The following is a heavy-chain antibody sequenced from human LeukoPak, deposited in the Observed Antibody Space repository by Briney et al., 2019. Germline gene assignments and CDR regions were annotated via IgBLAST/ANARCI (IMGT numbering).Heavy chain of an antibody. D-gene: IGHD6-13*01. J-gene: IGHJ1*01. V-gene: IGHV4-39*01. CDR3: ASPTIAAAGEYFQH. CDR1: GGSISSSSYY. Sequence: SETLSLTGTVSGGSISSSSYYWGWIRQPPGKGLEWIGSIYYSGSTYYNPSLKSRVTISVDTSKNQFSLKLSSVTAADTAVYYCASPTIAAAGEYFQHWGQGTLVTVSS. CDR2: IYYSGST.